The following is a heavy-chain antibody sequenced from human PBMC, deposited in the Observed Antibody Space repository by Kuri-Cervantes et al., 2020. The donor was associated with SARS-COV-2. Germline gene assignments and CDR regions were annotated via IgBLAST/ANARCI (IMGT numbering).Heavy chain of an antibody. J-gene: IGHJ2*01. CDR1: GYTFTSYG. D-gene: IGHD4-17*01. Sequence: ASVKVSCKASGYTFTSYGISWVRQAPGQGLEWMGWISAYNGNTNYAQKLQGRVTMTTDTSTSTAYMELSRLRSDDTAVYYCARDRGDYGDLVWYFDLWGRGTLVTVSS. V-gene: IGHV1-18*01. CDR3: ARDRGDYGDLVWYFDL. CDR2: ISAYNGNT.